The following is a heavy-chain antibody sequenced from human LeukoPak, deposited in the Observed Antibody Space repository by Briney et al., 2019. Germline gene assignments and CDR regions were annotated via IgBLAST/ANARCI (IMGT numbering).Heavy chain of an antibody. Sequence: GGSLRLSCAASEFTFSSYWMHWVRQAPGKGLVWVSRINSHGSSTSYADSVKGRFTISRDNAKNTLYLQMNSLRAEDTAVYYCARDDHYDSSGYYYGPFDYWGQGTLVTVSS. J-gene: IGHJ4*02. D-gene: IGHD3-22*01. V-gene: IGHV3-74*01. CDR3: ARDDHYDSSGYYYGPFDY. CDR1: EFTFSSYW. CDR2: INSHGSST.